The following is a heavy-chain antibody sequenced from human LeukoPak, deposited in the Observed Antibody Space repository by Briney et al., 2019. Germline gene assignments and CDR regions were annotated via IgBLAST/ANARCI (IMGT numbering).Heavy chain of an antibody. CDR1: GGSISSSSYY. V-gene: IGHV4-39*07. CDR3: AGAFRWLPIDY. Sequence: PSETLSLTCTVSGGSISSSSYYWGWIRQPPGKGLEWIGSIYYSGSTYYNPSLKSRVTISVDTSKNQFSLKLSSVTAADTAVYYCAGAFRWLPIDYWGQGTLVTVSS. D-gene: IGHD3-22*01. CDR2: IYYSGST. J-gene: IGHJ4*02.